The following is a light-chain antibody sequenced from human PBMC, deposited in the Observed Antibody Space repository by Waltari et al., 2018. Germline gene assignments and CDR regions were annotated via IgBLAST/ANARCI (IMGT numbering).Light chain of an antibody. CDR1: QSVSNN. CDR2: DTS. CDR3: QQRNNWPPLYT. V-gene: IGKV3-11*01. Sequence: EIVLTQSPPTLSLSPGERATLSCRASQSVSNNLAWYQQKPGQAPRLLIYDTSNRATGIPARFSGSGSGTDFTLTISSLEPEDFAVYYCQQRNNWPPLYTFGQGTKLEIK. J-gene: IGKJ2*01.